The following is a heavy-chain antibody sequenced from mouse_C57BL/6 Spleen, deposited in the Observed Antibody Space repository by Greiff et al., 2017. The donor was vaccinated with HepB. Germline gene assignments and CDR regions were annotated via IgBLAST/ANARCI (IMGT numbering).Heavy chain of an antibody. Sequence: VQLQQSGPELVKPGASVKISCKASGYTFTDYYMNWVKQSHGKSLEWIGDINPNNGGTSYNQKFKGKATLTVDKSSSTAYMELRSLTSEDSAVYYCARGSNWDVGPWFAYWGQGTLVTVSA. CDR2: INPNNGGT. J-gene: IGHJ3*01. CDR3: ARGSNWDVGPWFAY. V-gene: IGHV1-26*01. D-gene: IGHD4-1*01. CDR1: GYTFTDYY.